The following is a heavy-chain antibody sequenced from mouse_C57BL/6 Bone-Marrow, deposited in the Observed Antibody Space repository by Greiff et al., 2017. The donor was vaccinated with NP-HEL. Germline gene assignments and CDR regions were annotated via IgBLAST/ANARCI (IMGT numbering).Heavy chain of an antibody. CDR2: ISYDGSN. J-gene: IGHJ1*03. V-gene: IGHV3-6*01. CDR3: ARTPRYWYFDV. Sequence: VQLKESGPGLVKPSQSLSLTCSVTGYSITSGYYWNWIRQFPGNKLEWMGYISYDGSNNYNPSLKNRISITRDTSKNQFFLKLNSVTTEDTATYYCARTPRYWYFDVWGTGTTVTVSS. CDR1: GYSITSGYY.